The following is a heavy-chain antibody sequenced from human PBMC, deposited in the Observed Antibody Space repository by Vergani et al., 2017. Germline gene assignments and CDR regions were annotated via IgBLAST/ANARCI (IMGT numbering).Heavy chain of an antibody. CDR2: VDPEDGET. D-gene: IGHD4-17*01. CDR1: GYTFTDHY. V-gene: IGHV1-69-2*01. Sequence: VQLVQSGAEVKKPGATMKISCKVSGYTFTDHYMHWVKQAPGKGLEWMGLVDPEDGETIYAEKFKGRVTIAADTSTDTAHLELSSLRSEDTAVYYCATPQTVTTGGMEVWGQGTTVIVS. CDR3: ATPQTVTTGGMEV. J-gene: IGHJ6*02.